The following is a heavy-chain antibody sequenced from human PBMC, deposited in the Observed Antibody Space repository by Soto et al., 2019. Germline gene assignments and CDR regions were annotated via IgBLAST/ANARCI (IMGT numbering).Heavy chain of an antibody. CDR2: INPNSGGT. CDR1: GYTFSGYY. V-gene: IGHV1-2*02. Sequence: GASVKVSCKASGYTFSGYYIHWLRQAPGQGLEWMGWINPNSGGTNYAQKFQGRVTVTRDTPTSTAYMELSRLTSDDTAVYYCARSLTEGYCTITGCYTRPLYGMDVWGQGTTVPSP. D-gene: IGHD2-2*02. J-gene: IGHJ6*02. CDR3: ARSLTEGYCTITGCYTRPLYGMDV.